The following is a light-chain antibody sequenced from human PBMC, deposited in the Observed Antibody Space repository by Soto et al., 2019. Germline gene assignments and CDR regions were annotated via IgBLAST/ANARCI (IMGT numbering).Light chain of an antibody. V-gene: IGKV3-20*01. CDR3: QQYGSSPWT. CDR1: QSVSSSY. J-gene: IGKJ1*01. Sequence: PGERATLSCRASQSVSSSYLAWYQQRPGQAPRLLIYAASTRATGIPDRFSGSGSGTDFTLTISRLAPEDSAVFYCQQYGSSPWTFGQGTKLEIK. CDR2: AAS.